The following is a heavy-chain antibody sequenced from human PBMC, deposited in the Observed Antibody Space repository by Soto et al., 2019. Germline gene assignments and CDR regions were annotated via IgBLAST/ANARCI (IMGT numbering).Heavy chain of an antibody. J-gene: IGHJ4*02. Sequence: QLQLQESGPGLVKPSETLSLTCTVSGGSISSSSYYWGWIRQPPGKGLEWIGSIYYSGSTYYNPSLTSRVTISVDTSKNQFSLKLSSVTAADTAVYYCERRRHSSSWYAYWGQGTLVTVSS. V-gene: IGHV4-39*01. CDR1: GGSISSSSYY. CDR3: ERRRHSSSWYAY. D-gene: IGHD6-13*01. CDR2: IYYSGST.